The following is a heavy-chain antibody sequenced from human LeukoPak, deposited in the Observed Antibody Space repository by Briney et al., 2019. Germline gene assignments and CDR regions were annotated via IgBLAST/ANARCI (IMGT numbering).Heavy chain of an antibody. CDR2: IYYSGST. CDR3: ARDNQLLYQLHDFDY. V-gene: IGHV4-31*03. J-gene: IGHJ4*02. Sequence: SETLSLTCTVSGGSISSGGYYWSWIRQHPGKGLEWIGYIYYSGSTYYNPSLKSRVTISVDTSKNQFSLKLSSVTAADTAVYYCARDNQLLYQLHDFDYWGQGTLVTVSS. D-gene: IGHD2-2*02. CDR1: GGSISSGGYY.